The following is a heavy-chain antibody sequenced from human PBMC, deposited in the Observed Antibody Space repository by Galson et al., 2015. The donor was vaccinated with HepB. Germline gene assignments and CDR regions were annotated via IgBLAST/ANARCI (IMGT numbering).Heavy chain of an antibody. CDR3: ARSASRPVLLWFGELDPDY. CDR2: ISAYNGNT. J-gene: IGHJ4*02. V-gene: IGHV1-18*01. D-gene: IGHD3-10*01. Sequence: SVKVSCKASGYTFTSYGISWVRQAPGQGLEWMGWISAYNGNTNYAQKLQGRVTMTTDTSTSTAYMELRSLRSDDTAVYYCARSASRPVLLWFGELDPDYWGQGTLVTVSS. CDR1: GYTFTSYG.